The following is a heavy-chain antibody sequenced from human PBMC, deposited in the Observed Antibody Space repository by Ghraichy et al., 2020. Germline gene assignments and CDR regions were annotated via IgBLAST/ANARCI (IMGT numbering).Heavy chain of an antibody. D-gene: IGHD6-19*01. CDR2: IIPVFGVT. CDR1: GDTISRYT. J-gene: IGHJ4*02. CDR3: AGGLAVARTGGYYFDY. Sequence: SVEVSCKASGDTISRYTISWVRQAPGQGLEWMGRIIPVFGVTNYAQRLQGRVTITADQSTSTAYMELSSLRSEDTAVYYCAGGLAVARTGGYYFDYWGQGTLVTVSS. V-gene: IGHV1-69*02.